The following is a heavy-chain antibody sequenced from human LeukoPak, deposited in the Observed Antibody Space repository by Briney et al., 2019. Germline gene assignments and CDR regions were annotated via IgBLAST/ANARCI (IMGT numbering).Heavy chain of an antibody. CDR2: IKQDGSEK. CDR1: GFTFSSYW. V-gene: IGHV3-7*01. J-gene: IGHJ6*03. Sequence: AGGSLRLSCAASGFTFSSYWMSWVRQAPGKGLEWVANIKQDGSEKYYVDSVKGRFTISRDNAKNSLYLQMNSLRAEDTAVYYCATCIAAAGSDYYYYYMDVWGKGTTVTVSS. CDR3: ATCIAAAGSDYYYYYMDV. D-gene: IGHD6-13*01.